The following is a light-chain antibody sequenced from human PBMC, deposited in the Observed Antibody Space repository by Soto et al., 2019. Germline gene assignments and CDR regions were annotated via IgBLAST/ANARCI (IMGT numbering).Light chain of an antibody. J-gene: IGLJ2*01. CDR1: SSDVGGYDY. CDR2: EVT. Sequence: QSVLTQPPSASGSPGQSVTISCTGTSSDVGGYDYVSWYQQHPGKAPKLIIYEVTEWPSGVPDRFSGSKSGNTASLTVSGLQSEDEANYYCSSYAGNDRLGVFGGGTQLTVL. CDR3: SSYAGNDRLGV. V-gene: IGLV2-8*01.